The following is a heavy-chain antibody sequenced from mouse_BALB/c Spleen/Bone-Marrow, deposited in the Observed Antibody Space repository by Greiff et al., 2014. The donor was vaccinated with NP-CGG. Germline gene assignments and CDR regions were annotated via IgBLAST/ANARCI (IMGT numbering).Heavy chain of an antibody. CDR2: IDPYSGGT. J-gene: IGHJ2*01. V-gene: IGHV1S135*01. Sequence: EVQLQQSGPELVKPGASVKVSCKASGYAFTSYNMNWVKQSHGKSLEWMGYIDPYSGGTNYNQKFKGKATLTVDKSSSTAYMHLNSLTSEDSAVYYCARNLGYGYFDYWGQGTTLTVSS. D-gene: IGHD3-1*01. CDR3: ARNLGYGYFDY. CDR1: GYAFTSYN.